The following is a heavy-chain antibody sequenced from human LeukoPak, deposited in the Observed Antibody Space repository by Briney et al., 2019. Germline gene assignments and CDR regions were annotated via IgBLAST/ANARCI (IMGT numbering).Heavy chain of an antibody. D-gene: IGHD6-25*01. CDR1: GGSISSGSYY. V-gene: IGHV4-61*02. CDR2: IYTSGST. Sequence: SQTLSLTCTVSGGSISSGSYYWSWIRQPAWKGLEWIGRIYTSGSTNYNPSLKSRVTISVDTSKNQFSLKLSSVTAADTAVYYCGAATVYYYYYMDVWGKGTTVTISS. CDR3: GAATVYYYYYMDV. J-gene: IGHJ6*03.